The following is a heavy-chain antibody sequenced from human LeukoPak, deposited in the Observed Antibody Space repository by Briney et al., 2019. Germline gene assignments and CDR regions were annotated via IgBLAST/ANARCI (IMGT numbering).Heavy chain of an antibody. D-gene: IGHD5-18*01. V-gene: IGHV3-23*01. CDR2: ITGGGDNT. J-gene: IGHJ4*02. Sequence: GASLRLSCEASGFIFSNYAMSCVRQAPGQGLEWVSAITGGGDNTWYADSVKGRFTISRDNSKNTVSLQMNSLRAEDTAMYYCAKDVRPLRGYSYGTFDYWGQGILVTVSS. CDR3: AKDVRPLRGYSYGTFDY. CDR1: GFIFSNYA.